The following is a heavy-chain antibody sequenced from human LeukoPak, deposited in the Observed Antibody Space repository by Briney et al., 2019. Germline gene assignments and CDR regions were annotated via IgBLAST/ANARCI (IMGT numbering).Heavy chain of an antibody. D-gene: IGHD6-13*01. Sequence: GGSLRLSCAASGFTFSSYGMRWVRQAPGKGLEWVAVIWYDGSNKYYADSVKGRFTISRDNSKDTLYLQMNSLRAEDTAVYYYARGAAAADFDYWGQGTLVTVSS. CDR1: GFTFSSYG. CDR2: IWYDGSNK. CDR3: ARGAAAADFDY. V-gene: IGHV3-33*01. J-gene: IGHJ4*02.